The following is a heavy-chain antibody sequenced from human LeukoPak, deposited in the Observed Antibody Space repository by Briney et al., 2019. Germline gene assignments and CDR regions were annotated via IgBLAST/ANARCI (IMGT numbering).Heavy chain of an antibody. CDR2: IIPIFGTA. CDR1: GGTFSSYA. J-gene: IGHJ6*03. V-gene: IGHV1-69*05. CDR3: AAGSNLGGNYYYYYYMDV. Sequence: ASVKVSCKASGGTFSSYAISWVRQAPGQGLEWMGGIIPIFGTANYAQKFQGRVTITTDESTSTAYMELSSLRSEDTAVYYCAAGSNLGGNYYYYYYMDVWGKGTTVTVSS. D-gene: IGHD3-16*01.